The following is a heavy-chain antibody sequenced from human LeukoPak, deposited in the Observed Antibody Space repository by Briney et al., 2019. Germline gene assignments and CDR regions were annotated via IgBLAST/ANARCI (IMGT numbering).Heavy chain of an antibody. Sequence: RASQTLSLTCTVSGDSISSGFYDWRWIRQPAGKGLEWIGRSYTSGSTNYNPSLKSRVTISVDTSKNQFSLKLSSMTAADTAVYYCARSGYSHGYYTNWFDPWGQGTLVTVSS. J-gene: IGHJ5*02. CDR3: ARSGYSHGYYTNWFDP. V-gene: IGHV4-61*02. CDR1: GDSISSGFYD. CDR2: SYTSGST. D-gene: IGHD5-18*01.